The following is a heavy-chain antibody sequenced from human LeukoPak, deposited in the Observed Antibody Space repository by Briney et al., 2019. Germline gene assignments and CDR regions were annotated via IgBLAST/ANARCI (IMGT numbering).Heavy chain of an antibody. CDR1: GGSISSGGYY. Sequence: SQNLSLTCTVSGGSISSGGYYWSWIRQHPGKGLEWIGYIYYSGSTYYNPSLKSRVTISVDTSKNQFSLRLSSVTAADTAVYYCARVAGVLLGAFDIWGQGTKVTVSS. CDR2: IYYSGST. D-gene: IGHD2-15*01. V-gene: IGHV4-31*03. CDR3: ARVAGVLLGAFDI. J-gene: IGHJ3*02.